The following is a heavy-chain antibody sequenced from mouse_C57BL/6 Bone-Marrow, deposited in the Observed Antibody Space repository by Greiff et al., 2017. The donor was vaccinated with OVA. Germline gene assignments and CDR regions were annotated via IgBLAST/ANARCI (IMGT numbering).Heavy chain of an antibody. CDR1: GYTFTSYW. D-gene: IGHD1-1*01. CDR3: AIGGYGSSYPAWFAY. CDR2: IHPSDSDT. J-gene: IGHJ3*01. Sequence: VQLQQPGAELVKPGASVKVSCKASGYTFTSYWMHWVKQRPGQGLEWIGRIHPSDSDTNYNQKFKGKATLTVDKSSSTAYMQLSSRTSEDSAVYYCAIGGYGSSYPAWFAYWGQVTLVTVSA. V-gene: IGHV1-74*01.